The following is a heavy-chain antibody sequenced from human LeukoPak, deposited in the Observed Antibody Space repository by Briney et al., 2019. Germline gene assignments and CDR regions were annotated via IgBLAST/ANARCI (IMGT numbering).Heavy chain of an antibody. J-gene: IGHJ6*02. CDR2: IIPIFGTA. V-gene: IGHV1-69*13. Sequence: SVKVSCKASGGTFSSYAISWVRQAPGQGLEWMGGIIPIFGTANYAQKFQGRATITADESTSTAYMGPSSLRSEDTAVYYCARLYDSSGYWGRLYYYYGMGVWGQGTTVTVSS. D-gene: IGHD3-22*01. CDR1: GGTFSSYA. CDR3: ARLYDSSGYWGRLYYYYGMGV.